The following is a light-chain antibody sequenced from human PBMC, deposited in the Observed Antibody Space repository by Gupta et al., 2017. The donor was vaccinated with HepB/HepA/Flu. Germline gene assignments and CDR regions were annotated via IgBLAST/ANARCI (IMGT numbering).Light chain of an antibody. J-gene: IGKJ1*01. CDR2: WAS. CDR1: QSVLYSSDNNNY. CDR3: QQDHTIPWT. Sequence: DIVMTQSPASLAVSLGERATINCKSSQSVLYSSDNNNYLSWYQQKPGQPPKLLIYWASAREYGVPHRFSDSGSGTDFTLTISSLQAEDVAVYYCQQDHTIPWTFGQGTKVEIK. V-gene: IGKV4-1*01.